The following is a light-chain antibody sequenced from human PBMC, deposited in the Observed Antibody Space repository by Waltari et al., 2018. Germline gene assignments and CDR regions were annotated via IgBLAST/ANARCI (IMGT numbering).Light chain of an antibody. J-gene: IGLJ1*01. CDR1: QLGDKY. Sequence: SYELTQPPSVSVSPGHTVTITCSGDQLGDKYVSWYHQKPGQSPVLVISQDTKRPSGIPAPFSGSNSGNTATLTISETQAMDEADYYCQAWDSSTFYVFGTGTKVTVL. CDR2: QDT. CDR3: QAWDSSTFYV. V-gene: IGLV3-1*01.